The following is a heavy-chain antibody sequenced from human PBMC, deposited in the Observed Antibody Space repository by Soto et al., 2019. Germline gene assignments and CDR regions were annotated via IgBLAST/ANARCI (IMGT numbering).Heavy chain of an antibody. CDR2: ISSSSSYI. CDR3: AKDYYYDSRAFDI. J-gene: IGHJ3*02. CDR1: GFTFSSYS. D-gene: IGHD3-22*01. Sequence: GGSLRLCCAASGFTFSSYSMNWVRQAPGKGLEWVSSISSSSSYIYYADSVKGRFTISRDNSKNTLYLQMNSLRAEDTAVYYCAKDYYYDSRAFDIWGQGTMVTVSS. V-gene: IGHV3-21*04.